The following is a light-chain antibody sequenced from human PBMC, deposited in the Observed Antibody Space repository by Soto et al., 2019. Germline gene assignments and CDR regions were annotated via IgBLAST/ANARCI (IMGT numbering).Light chain of an antibody. V-gene: IGKV3-20*01. Sequence: EIVLTQSPGTLSLSPGERATLCCRASQSVSSSYLAWYQQKPGQAPRLLLSGASTRATDIPNRFSGSGSGTDFTLTISRLEPEDFAVYYCQQYGSSGLTFGGGTKVDIK. J-gene: IGKJ4*01. CDR2: GAS. CDR1: QSVSSSY. CDR3: QQYGSSGLT.